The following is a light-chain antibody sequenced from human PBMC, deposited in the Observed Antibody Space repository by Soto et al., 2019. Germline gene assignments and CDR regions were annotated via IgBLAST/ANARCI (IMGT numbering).Light chain of an antibody. CDR2: AAS. Sequence: DIQMTQSPSAMSASVGDRVTITCRASQGIRTSLAWFQQRAGEGPKRLIYAASTLESGVPSRFSGSASGTEFTLTISTLQPEDFATYYCLQHHSYPYTFGQGTELEI. CDR1: QGIRTS. CDR3: LQHHSYPYT. V-gene: IGKV1-17*03. J-gene: IGKJ2*01.